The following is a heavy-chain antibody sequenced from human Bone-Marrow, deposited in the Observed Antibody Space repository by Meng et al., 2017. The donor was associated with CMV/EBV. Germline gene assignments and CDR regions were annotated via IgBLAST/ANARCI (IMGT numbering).Heavy chain of an antibody. D-gene: IGHD2-2*02. V-gene: IGHV4-59*01. Sequence: SETLSLTCTVSGGSISSYYWSWIRQPPGKGLEWIGYIYYSGSTNYNPSLKSRVTISVDTSKNQFSLKLSSVTAADTAVYYCARDSRYCSSTSCYMDLDYWGQGTLVTVSS. CDR1: GGSISSYY. CDR2: IYYSGST. J-gene: IGHJ4*02. CDR3: ARDSRYCSSTSCYMDLDY.